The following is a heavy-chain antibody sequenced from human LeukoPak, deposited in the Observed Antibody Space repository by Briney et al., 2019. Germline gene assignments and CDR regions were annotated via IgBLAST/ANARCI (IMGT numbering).Heavy chain of an antibody. CDR1: GGSISSYY. J-gene: IGHJ6*02. CDR3: ARDSRGMDV. Sequence: SETLSLTCTVSGGSISSYYWSWIRRPAGKGLEWIGRMYTSRSTNYNPSLKTRVTMSVDTSKNQFSLKLSSVTVADTAVYYCARDSRGMDVWGQGTTVTVSS. V-gene: IGHV4-4*07. CDR2: MYTSRST.